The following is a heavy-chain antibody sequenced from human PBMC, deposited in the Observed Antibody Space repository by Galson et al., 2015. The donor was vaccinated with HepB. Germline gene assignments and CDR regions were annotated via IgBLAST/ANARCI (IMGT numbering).Heavy chain of an antibody. D-gene: IGHD2-2*01. CDR3: ARDFRDIVVVPAPLGGMDV. J-gene: IGHJ6*02. CDR1: GYTFTGYY. V-gene: IGHV1-2*04. Sequence: SVKVSCKASGYTFTGYYMHWVRQAPGQGLEWMGWINPNSGGTNYAQKFQGWVTMTRDTSISTAYMELSRLRSDDTAVYYCARDFRDIVVVPAPLGGMDVWGQGTTVTVSS. CDR2: INPNSGGT.